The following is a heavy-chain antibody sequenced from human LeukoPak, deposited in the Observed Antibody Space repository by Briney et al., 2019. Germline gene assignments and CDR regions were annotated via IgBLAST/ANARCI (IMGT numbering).Heavy chain of an antibody. Sequence: ASVKVSCKASGYTFTSYYMHWVRQAPGQGLEWMGIISPSGTSTSYAQKFQGRVAMTRDMSTSTVYMELSSLRSEDTAVYYCARAPDYHDSSDYWGQGTLVTVSS. J-gene: IGHJ4*02. V-gene: IGHV1-46*01. CDR3: ARAPDYHDSSDY. CDR2: ISPSGTST. CDR1: GYTFTSYY. D-gene: IGHD3-22*01.